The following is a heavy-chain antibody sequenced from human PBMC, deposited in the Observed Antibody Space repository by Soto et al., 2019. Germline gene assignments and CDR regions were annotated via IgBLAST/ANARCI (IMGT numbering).Heavy chain of an antibody. CDR1: GFTFSSYA. CDR3: VKVISQLWLGGYFDY. J-gene: IGHJ4*02. D-gene: IGHD5-18*01. Sequence: GGSLRLSCSASGFTFSSYAMHWVRQAPGKGLEYVSAISSNGGSTYYADSVKDRFTISRDNSKNTLYLQMSSLRAEDTAVYYCVKVISQLWLGGYFDYWGQGTLVTVSS. V-gene: IGHV3-64D*08. CDR2: ISSNGGST.